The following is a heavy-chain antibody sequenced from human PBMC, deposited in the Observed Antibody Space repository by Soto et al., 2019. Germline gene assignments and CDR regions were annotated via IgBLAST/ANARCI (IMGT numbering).Heavy chain of an antibody. CDR2: IYYSGST. Sequence: QVQLQESGPGLVKPSETLSLTCTVSGGSISSYYWSWLRQPPGKGLEWIGYIYYSGSTNYNPSLKSRVTISVDTSKNQFSLKLSSVTAADTAEYYCARLVWSYGTWFDPWGQGTLVTVSS. V-gene: IGHV4-59*08. J-gene: IGHJ5*02. CDR1: GGSISSYY. D-gene: IGHD5-18*01. CDR3: ARLVWSYGTWFDP.